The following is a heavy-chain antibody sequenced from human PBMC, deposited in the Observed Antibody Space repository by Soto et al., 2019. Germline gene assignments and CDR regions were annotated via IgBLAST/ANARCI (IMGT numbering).Heavy chain of an antibody. Sequence: PGGSLRLSCAASGFTFSSYSMNWVRQAPGKGLEWVSSISSSSSYIYYADSVKGRFTISRDNAKNSLYLQMNSLRAEDTAVYYCARAQSKDIVLVPAATGTGMDVWGQGTTVTVSS. CDR1: GFTFSSYS. CDR3: ARAQSKDIVLVPAATGTGMDV. V-gene: IGHV3-21*01. D-gene: IGHD2-2*01. J-gene: IGHJ6*02. CDR2: ISSSSSYI.